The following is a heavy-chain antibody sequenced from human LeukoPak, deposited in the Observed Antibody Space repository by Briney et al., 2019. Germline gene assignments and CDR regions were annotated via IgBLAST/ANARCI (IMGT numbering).Heavy chain of an antibody. Sequence: PGGSLRLSCAASGFTFSTYSMNWVRQAPGKGLEWVSFISSTSSNIYYADSVKGRFTISRDNAKNSLYLQMNSLRAGDTAVYYCARDRLRDWGQGTLVTVSS. CDR3: ARDRLRD. CDR1: GFTFSTYS. CDR2: ISSTSSNI. V-gene: IGHV3-21*01. D-gene: IGHD4-17*01. J-gene: IGHJ4*02.